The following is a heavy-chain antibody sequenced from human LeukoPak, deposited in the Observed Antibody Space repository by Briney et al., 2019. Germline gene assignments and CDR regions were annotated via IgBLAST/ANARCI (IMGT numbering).Heavy chain of an antibody. D-gene: IGHD3-16*02. CDR2: ISYDGSNK. V-gene: IGHV3-30*03. J-gene: IGHJ4*02. CDR1: GFTFSSYG. Sequence: GGSLRLSCAASGFTFSSYGMHWVRQAPGKGLEWVAVISYDGSNKYYADSVKGRFTISRDNSKNTLYLQMNSLRAEDTAVYYWARGPLGIRDLSLGIDYWGQGTLVTVSS. CDR3: ARGPLGIRDLSLGIDY.